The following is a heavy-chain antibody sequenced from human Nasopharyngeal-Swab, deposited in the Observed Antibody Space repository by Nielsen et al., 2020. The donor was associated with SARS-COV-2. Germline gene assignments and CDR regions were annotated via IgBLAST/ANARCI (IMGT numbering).Heavy chain of an antibody. V-gene: IGHV3-21*01. CDR3: ARDSSGWFP. D-gene: IGHD6-19*01. CDR2: ISSSSSYI. CDR1: GFTFSSYA. Sequence: GESLKISCAASGFTFSSYAMHWVRQAPGKGLEWVSSISSSSSYIYYADSVKGRFTISRDNAKNSLYLQMNSLRAEDTAVYYCARDSSGWFPWGQGTLVTVSS. J-gene: IGHJ5*02.